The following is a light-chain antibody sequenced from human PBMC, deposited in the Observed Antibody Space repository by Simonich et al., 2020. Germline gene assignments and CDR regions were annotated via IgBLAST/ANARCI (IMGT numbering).Light chain of an antibody. CDR2: LNSDGSH. Sequence: QLVLTQSPSASASLGASVKLTCTLSSGHSSYAIAWHQQQPGQGPRYLMKLNSDGSHSKGDGIPDRFSGSSSGAERYLTISSLQSEDEADYYCQTWGTGIQVFGGGTKLTVL. CDR1: SGHSSYA. V-gene: IGLV4-69*01. CDR3: QTWGTGIQV. J-gene: IGLJ2*01.